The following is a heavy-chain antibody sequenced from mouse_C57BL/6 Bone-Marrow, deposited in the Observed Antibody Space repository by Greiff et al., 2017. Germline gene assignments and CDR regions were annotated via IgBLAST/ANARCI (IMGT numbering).Heavy chain of an antibody. CDR2: IYPSDSYT. Sequence: VQLQQPGAELVRPGTSVKLSCKASGYTFTSYWMRWVKQRPGQGLEWIGVIYPSDSYTNYNQKFKGKATLTVDKSASTAYIEHLSLTSEDSAVYYCAKSDGSSLVDFDYWGQGTTLTVSS. J-gene: IGHJ2*01. V-gene: IGHV1-59*01. CDR3: AKSDGSSLVDFDY. CDR1: GYTFTSYW. D-gene: IGHD1-1*01.